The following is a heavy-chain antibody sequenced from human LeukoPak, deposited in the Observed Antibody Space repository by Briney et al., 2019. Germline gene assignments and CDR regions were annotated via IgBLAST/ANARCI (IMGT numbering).Heavy chain of an antibody. CDR3: ALGLYDSSGYYAPDFDY. D-gene: IGHD3-22*01. V-gene: IGHV2-5*01. CDR2: IYWNDDK. Sequence: SGPTLVNPTQTLTVTCTLSGVSVSTSGVGVGWIRQPPGKALEWLALIYWNDDKSYSPSLKSRLTIAKDTSKNQVVLTMTNMGPLDTATYYCALGLYDSSGYYAPDFDYWGQGTLVTVSS. J-gene: IGHJ4*02. CDR1: GVSVSTSGVG.